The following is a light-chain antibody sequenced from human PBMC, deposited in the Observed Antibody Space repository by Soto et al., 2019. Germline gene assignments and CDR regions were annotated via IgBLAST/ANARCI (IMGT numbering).Light chain of an antibody. CDR2: ANS. V-gene: IGLV1-40*01. Sequence: QSALTQPPSVSGAPGQRVTISCTGSSSNIGAGYDVHWYQQVPGAAPKLLIFANSDRPSGVPDRFSGSKSGTSASLAITGLQAEDEADYYCQSYDYNLSGSVFGGGTKLTVL. CDR1: SSNIGAGYD. J-gene: IGLJ2*01. CDR3: QSYDYNLSGSV.